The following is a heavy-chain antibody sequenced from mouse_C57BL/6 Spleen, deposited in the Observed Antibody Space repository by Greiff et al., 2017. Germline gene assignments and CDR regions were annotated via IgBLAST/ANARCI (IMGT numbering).Heavy chain of an antibody. J-gene: IGHJ4*01. CDR1: GFNIKDYY. Sequence: VQLKQSGAELVRPGASVKLSCTASGFNIKDYYMHWVKQRPEQGLEWIGRIDPEDGDTEYAPKFQGKATMNADTSSNTAYLQLSSLTSEDTAVYYCTGYYGSSSYAMDYWGQGTSVTVSS. D-gene: IGHD1-1*01. CDR3: TGYYGSSSYAMDY. CDR2: IDPEDGDT. V-gene: IGHV14-1*01.